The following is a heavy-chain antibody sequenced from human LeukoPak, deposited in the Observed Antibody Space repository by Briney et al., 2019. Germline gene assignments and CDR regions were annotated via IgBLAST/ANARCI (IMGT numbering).Heavy chain of an antibody. CDR1: GYTFTSYG. CDR3: ARATAEILRHPPRHFDS. Sequence: ASVKVSCKASGYTFTSYGISWVRQAPGQGVEWMGWISAYNGNTNYAQKLKGRVTMTTETSTRTAYMELRSLRSDDTAVYYCARATAEILRHPPRHFDSWGQGTLVTVSP. V-gene: IGHV1-18*01. D-gene: IGHD3-3*01. J-gene: IGHJ4*02. CDR2: ISAYNGNT.